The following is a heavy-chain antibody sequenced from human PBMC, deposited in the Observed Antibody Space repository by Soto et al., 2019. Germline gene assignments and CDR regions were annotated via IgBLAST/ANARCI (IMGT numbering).Heavy chain of an antibody. D-gene: IGHD6-19*01. CDR1: GCTFSSYA. V-gene: IGHV3-23*01. J-gene: IGHJ3*02. Sequence: EVQLLESGGGLVQPGGSLRLSCAASGCTFSSYAMSWVLQAPGKGLEWVSAISGSGGSTYYADSVKGRFTISRDNSKNTLYLQMNSLRAEDTDVYYCAKDVEYSSGWYAALDIWGQGTMVTVSS. CDR2: ISGSGGST. CDR3: AKDVEYSSGWYAALDI.